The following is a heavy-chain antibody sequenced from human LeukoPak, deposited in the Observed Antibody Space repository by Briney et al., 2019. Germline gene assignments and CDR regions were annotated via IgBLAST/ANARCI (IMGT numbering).Heavy chain of an antibody. CDR1: GFTFSSHR. V-gene: IGHV3-23*01. D-gene: IGHD4-17*01. CDR3: AKSATTVTSNFDY. J-gene: IGHJ4*02. Sequence: GGSLTLSCAASGFTFSSHRMSWVRQAPGKGLDWVAGISCSGGGTFYADSVRGRFTISRDNSKNTVYLQMNSLRAEDTAVYYCAKSATTVTSNFDYWGQGTLVTVSS. CDR2: ISCSGGGT.